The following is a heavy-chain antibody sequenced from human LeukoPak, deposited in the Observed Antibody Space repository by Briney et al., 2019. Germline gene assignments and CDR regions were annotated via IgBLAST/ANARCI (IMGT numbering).Heavy chain of an antibody. J-gene: IGHJ6*02. CDR1: GFTFSSYS. Sequence: GGSLRLSCAASGFTFSSYSMNWVRQAPGKGLEWVSSISSSSSYIYYADSVKGRFTISRDNAKNSLYLQMNSLRAEDTAVYYCARDSTGYGDYVLLSHYGMDVWGQGTTATVSS. D-gene: IGHD4-17*01. CDR3: ARDSTGYGDYVLLSHYGMDV. CDR2: ISSSSSYI. V-gene: IGHV3-21*01.